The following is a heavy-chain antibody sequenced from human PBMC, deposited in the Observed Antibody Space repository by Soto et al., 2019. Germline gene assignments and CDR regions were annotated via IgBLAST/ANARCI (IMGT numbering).Heavy chain of an antibody. CDR2: INHSGRT. CDR1: GGSFSGYY. V-gene: IGHV4-34*01. CDR3: ARASYYGMDV. J-gene: IGHJ6*02. Sequence: QVQLQQWGAGLLKPSETLSLTCAVYGGSFSGYYWSWIRQPPGKGLEGIGEINHSGRTNYNPSIKSRVTISVDTSKNQFSLKLSSVTAADTAVYYCARASYYGMDVWGQGTTVTVSS.